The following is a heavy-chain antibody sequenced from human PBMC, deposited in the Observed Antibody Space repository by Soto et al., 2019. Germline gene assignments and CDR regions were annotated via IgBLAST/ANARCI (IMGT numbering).Heavy chain of an antibody. J-gene: IGHJ4*02. Sequence: GASVKVSCKASGYTFTSYGSSWVRQAPGQGLEWMGWISAYNGNTNYAQKLQGRVTMTTDTSTSTAYMELRSLRSDDTAVYYCARDSPNYYDSSGFFGYWGQGTLVTVSS. CDR1: GYTFTSYG. CDR3: ARDSPNYYDSSGFFGY. D-gene: IGHD3-22*01. V-gene: IGHV1-18*01. CDR2: ISAYNGNT.